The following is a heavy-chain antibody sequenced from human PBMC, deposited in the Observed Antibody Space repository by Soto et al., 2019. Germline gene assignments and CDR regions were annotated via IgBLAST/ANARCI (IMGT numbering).Heavy chain of an antibody. V-gene: IGHV3-72*01. CDR3: AKGRYYDSRGWTQVDC. J-gene: IGHJ4*02. D-gene: IGHD3-22*01. CDR1: GFTVSDHY. Sequence: EVQLVESGGGLVQPGGSLRLSCAASGFTVSDHYMDWVRQAPGKGLEWVGRTRNKANSYTTGYAASVEGRFTISRDDSKNSMYLQMNRLKTDDTALYYCAKGRYYDSRGWTQVDCWVQGTLVTVSS. CDR2: TRNKANSYTT.